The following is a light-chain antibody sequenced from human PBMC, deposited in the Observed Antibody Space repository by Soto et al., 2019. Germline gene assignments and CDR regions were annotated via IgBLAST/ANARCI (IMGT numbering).Light chain of an antibody. Sequence: IKMTQSPSSVSATVGDRVTITCRASQGITNRLAWYQQKPGKGPKLLIYEASSLQSGVPSRISGSGSGTDFTLTISSLQPEDFATYYCQQANSFPITFGQGTRLEI. V-gene: IGKV1D-12*01. J-gene: IGKJ5*01. CDR3: QQANSFPIT. CDR2: EAS. CDR1: QGITNR.